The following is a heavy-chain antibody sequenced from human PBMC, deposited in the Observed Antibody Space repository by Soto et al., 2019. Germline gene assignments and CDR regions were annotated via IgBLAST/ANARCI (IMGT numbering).Heavy chain of an antibody. Sequence: SETLSLTCTVSGGSFSYYYWSWIRQPPGKGLEWIGHMSYSGSTIYNPSLKSRVTITVDTSNNQFSLKLRSVTAADTAVYYCARDQAMDYWGQGTLVTVSS. V-gene: IGHV4-59*01. CDR3: ARDQAMDY. CDR1: GGSFSYYY. J-gene: IGHJ4*02. CDR2: MSYSGST. D-gene: IGHD2-2*01.